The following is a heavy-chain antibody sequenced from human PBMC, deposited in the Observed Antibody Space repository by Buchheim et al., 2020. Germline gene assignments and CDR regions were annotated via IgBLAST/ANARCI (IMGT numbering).Heavy chain of an antibody. CDR1: GFTFSSYA. V-gene: IGHV3-30*04. Sequence: QVQLVESGGGVVQPGRSLRLSCAASGFTFSSYAMHWVRQAPGKGLEWVAVISYDGSNKYYADSVKGRFTISRDNSKNTLYLQMNSLRAEDTAVYYCARDQEYSSSSVYYYYYGMDVWGQGTT. D-gene: IGHD6-6*01. CDR3: ARDQEYSSSSVYYYYYGMDV. CDR2: ISYDGSNK. J-gene: IGHJ6*02.